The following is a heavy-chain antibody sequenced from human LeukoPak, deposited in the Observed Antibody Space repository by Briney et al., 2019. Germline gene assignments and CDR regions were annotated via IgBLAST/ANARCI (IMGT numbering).Heavy chain of an antibody. Sequence: GGPLRLSCAASGFTFTSYWMSWVRQAPGKGLEWVANIEQDGSENYHLGSVKGRFTISRDNAKKSLYLQMTSLRAEDTAMYYCASGIAASGTPDHWGQGTLVTV. CDR2: IEQDGSEN. D-gene: IGHD6-13*01. J-gene: IGHJ4*02. V-gene: IGHV3-7*05. CDR1: GFTFTSYW. CDR3: ASGIAASGTPDH.